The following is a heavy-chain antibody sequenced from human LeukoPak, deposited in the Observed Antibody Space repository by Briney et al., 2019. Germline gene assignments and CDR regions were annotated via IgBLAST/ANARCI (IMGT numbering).Heavy chain of an antibody. CDR1: GFTVISNY. CDR2: IYSGGST. V-gene: IGHV3-53*01. J-gene: IGHJ4*02. D-gene: IGHD5-18*01. CDR3: ARDLGYSYGYVY. Sequence: GGSLRLSCAASGFTVISNYMSWVRQAPGKGLEWVSVIYSGGSTYYADSVKGRFTISRDNSKNTLYLQMNSLRAEDTAVYYCARDLGYSYGYVYWGQGTMVTVSS.